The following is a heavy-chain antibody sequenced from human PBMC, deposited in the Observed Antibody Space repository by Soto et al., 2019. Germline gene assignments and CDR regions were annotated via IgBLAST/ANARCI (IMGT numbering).Heavy chain of an antibody. CDR2: ISYDGMNK. CDR1: GFTFSTYS. Sequence: QVQLVESGGGVVQPGGSLRLSCVASGFTFSTYSIHWVRQAPGRGLEWLTIISYDGMNKYYADSVKGRITISRDNSRNTVFLQMNSLRTEDTAVYYCAREPDTSGSYRYYFDNWGQGTLVTVSS. V-gene: IGHV3-30*14. J-gene: IGHJ4*02. D-gene: IGHD1-26*01. CDR3: AREPDTSGSYRYYFDN.